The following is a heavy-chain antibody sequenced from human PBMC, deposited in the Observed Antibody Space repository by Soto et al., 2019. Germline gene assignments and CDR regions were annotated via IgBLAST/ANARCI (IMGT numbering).Heavy chain of an antibody. Sequence: LRLSCAASGFIFENFGMSWVRQAPGKGLEWISSISGSGFKKYYADSVKGRSTISRDNSKSTVYLELNNLSAEDTAVYHCAKNQGVELVPLATVDWFDPWGQGSVVTVS. D-gene: IGHD1-26*01. V-gene: IGHV3-23*01. J-gene: IGHJ5*02. CDR3: AKNQGVELVPLATVDWFDP. CDR2: ISGSGFKK. CDR1: GFIFENFG.